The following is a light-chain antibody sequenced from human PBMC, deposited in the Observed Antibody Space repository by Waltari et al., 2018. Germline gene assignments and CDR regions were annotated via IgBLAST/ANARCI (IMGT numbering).Light chain of an antibody. CDR1: SSNIGTNY. Sequence: SGTPGQRVTISCSGSSSNIGTNYIYWYQQLPATAPKLLIYRSDQRPSGVPDRFSGSKSGTSASLAISGLRSEDEADYYCAAWDDSLSGWVFGGGTKLTVL. V-gene: IGLV1-47*01. J-gene: IGLJ3*02. CDR2: RSD. CDR3: AAWDDSLSGWV.